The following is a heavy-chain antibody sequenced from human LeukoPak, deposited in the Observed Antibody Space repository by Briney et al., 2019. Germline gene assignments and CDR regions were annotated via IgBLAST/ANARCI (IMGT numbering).Heavy chain of an antibody. CDR3: AIGASDRYYYYYMDV. CDR2: MNPNSGNT. Sequence: GASVKVSCKASGYTFTSYDINWVRQATGQGLEWMGWMNPNSGNTGYAQKFQGRVTITRNTSISTAYMELSSLGSEDTAVYYCAIGASDRYYYYYMDVWGKGTTVTVSS. V-gene: IGHV1-8*03. CDR1: GYTFTSYD. J-gene: IGHJ6*03. D-gene: IGHD1-26*01.